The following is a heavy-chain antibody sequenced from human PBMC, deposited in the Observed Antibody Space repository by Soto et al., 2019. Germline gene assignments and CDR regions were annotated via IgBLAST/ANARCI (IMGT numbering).Heavy chain of an antibody. CDR2: ISYDGSNK. V-gene: IGHV3-30*18. Sequence: QVQLVESGGGVVQPGRSLRLSCAASGFTFSSYGMHWVRQAPGKGLEWVADISYDGSNKYYADSVKGRFTISRDNSKNTLYLQMNSLRAEDTAVYYCAKDRALLRFLEWLLDDAFDIWGQGTMVTVSS. J-gene: IGHJ3*02. D-gene: IGHD3-3*01. CDR3: AKDRALLRFLEWLLDDAFDI. CDR1: GFTFSSYG.